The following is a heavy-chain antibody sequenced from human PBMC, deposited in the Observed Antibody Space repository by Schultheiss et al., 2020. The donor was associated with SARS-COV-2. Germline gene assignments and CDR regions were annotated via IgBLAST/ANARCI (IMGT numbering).Heavy chain of an antibody. CDR1: GFTFSSYE. Sequence: GGSLRLSCAASGFTFSSYEMNWVRQAPGKGLEWVSYISSSGSTIYYAESVRGRFTISRDNARNSLSLQMSSLRAEDTAVYYCARDRGAVALNDAFDIWGQGTMVTVSS. D-gene: IGHD6-19*01. V-gene: IGHV3-48*03. J-gene: IGHJ3*02. CDR2: ISSSGSTI. CDR3: ARDRGAVALNDAFDI.